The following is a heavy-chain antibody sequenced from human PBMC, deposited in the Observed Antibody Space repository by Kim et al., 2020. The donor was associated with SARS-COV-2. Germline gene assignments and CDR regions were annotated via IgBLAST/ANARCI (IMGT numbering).Heavy chain of an antibody. CDR3: TRDRRLELWPQYAMDV. J-gene: IGHJ6*02. V-gene: IGHV1-18*01. CDR1: GYTFTTFG. CDR2: ISAYNGYT. D-gene: IGHD6-25*01. Sequence: ASVKVSCEASGYTFTTFGISWVRLAPGQGLEWMGWISAYNGYTNYAQKLRGRVTMTTDTSTSTAFMELTSLTSDDTGVSFCTRDRRLELWPQYAMDVWGQ.